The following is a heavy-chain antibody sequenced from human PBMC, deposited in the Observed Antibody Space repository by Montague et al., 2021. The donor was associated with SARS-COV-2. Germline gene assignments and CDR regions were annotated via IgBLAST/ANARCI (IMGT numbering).Heavy chain of an antibody. CDR3: ARAGLEWLLFAVQVSCPYYFAY. D-gene: IGHD3-3*01. Sequence: TLSLTCAVSGGSISSGGYSWSWIRQPPGKGLGWIGYIYHSGSTYYNPSLKSRVTISVDRSKNQFSLKLSSVTAADTAVYYCARAGLEWLLFAVQVSCPYYFAYWGQGTLVTVSS. V-gene: IGHV4-30-2*01. CDR2: IYHSGST. CDR1: GGSISSGGYS. J-gene: IGHJ4*02.